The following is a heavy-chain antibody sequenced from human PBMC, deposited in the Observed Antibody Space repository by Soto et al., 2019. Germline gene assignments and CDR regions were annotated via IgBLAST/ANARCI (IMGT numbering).Heavy chain of an antibody. CDR3: AKTANGWFSAFDI. D-gene: IGHD6-19*01. CDR1: GFTFSGYW. V-gene: IGHV3-23*01. J-gene: IGHJ3*02. Sequence: GGSLRLSCAASGFTFSGYWMRWVRQAPGKGLEWVSAISGSGGTTYYADSVKGRFTFSRDNSKNTLYLQMNSLRAEDTAVYYCAKTANGWFSAFDIWGQGTMVTVSS. CDR2: ISGSGGTT.